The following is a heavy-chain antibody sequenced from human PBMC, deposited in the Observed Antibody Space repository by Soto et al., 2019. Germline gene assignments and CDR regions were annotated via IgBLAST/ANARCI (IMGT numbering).Heavy chain of an antibody. CDR3: TTNSAYALDY. CDR2: VHHFGYT. Sequence: VRQPPGEGLEWIGEVHHFGYTSFNPSLKSRVSMSVDISKNQFFLKLNLVTAADTAVYYCTTNSAYALDYWGQGILVTV. V-gene: IGHV4-4*02. D-gene: IGHD5-12*01. J-gene: IGHJ4*02.